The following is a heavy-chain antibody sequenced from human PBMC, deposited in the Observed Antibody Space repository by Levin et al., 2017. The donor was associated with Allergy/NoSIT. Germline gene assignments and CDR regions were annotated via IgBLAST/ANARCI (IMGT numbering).Heavy chain of an antibody. CDR1: GFTFSSYS. CDR3: ARGGNSAHNWFDP. V-gene: IGHV3-21*01. D-gene: IGHD4-23*01. CDR2: ISSSSSYI. J-gene: IGHJ5*02. Sequence: GGSLRLSCAASGFTFSSYSMNWVRQAPGKGLEWVSSISSSSSYIYYADSVKGRFTISRDNVKNSLYLQMNSLRAEDTAVYYCARGGNSAHNWFDPWGQGTLVTVSS.